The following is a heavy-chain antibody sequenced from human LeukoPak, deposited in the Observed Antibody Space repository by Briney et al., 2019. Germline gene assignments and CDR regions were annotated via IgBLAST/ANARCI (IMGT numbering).Heavy chain of an antibody. V-gene: IGHV1-69*04. Sequence: SVKVSCKASGGTFSSYAISWVRQAPGQGLEWMGRIIPILGIANYAQKFQGRVTITADKSTSTAYMELSSLRSEDTAVYYCASSAPFYYYYYGMDVWGQGTTVTVSS. CDR2: IIPILGIA. CDR1: GGTFSSYA. J-gene: IGHJ6*02. CDR3: ASSAPFYYYYYGMDV.